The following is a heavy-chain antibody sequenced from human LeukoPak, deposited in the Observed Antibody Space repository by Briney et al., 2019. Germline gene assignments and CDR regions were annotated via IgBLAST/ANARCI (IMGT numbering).Heavy chain of an antibody. V-gene: IGHV4-61*02. Sequence: SQTLSLTCTVSGGSISSGSYYWSWIRQPAGKGLEWIGRIYTSGSTNYNPSLKSRVIISVDTSKNQFSLKLTSVTAADTAVYFCARGGTWPTRLDYWGQGTLVTVSS. D-gene: IGHD1-1*01. CDR3: ARGGTWPTRLDY. J-gene: IGHJ4*02. CDR1: GGSISSGSYY. CDR2: IYTSGST.